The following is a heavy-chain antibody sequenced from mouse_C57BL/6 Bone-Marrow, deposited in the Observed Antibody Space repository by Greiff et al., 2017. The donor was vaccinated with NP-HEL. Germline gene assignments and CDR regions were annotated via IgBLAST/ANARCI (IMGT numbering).Heavy chain of an antibody. D-gene: IGHD3-3*01. Sequence: EVKLVESEGGLVQPGSSMKLSCTASGFTFSDYYMAWVRQVPEKGLEWVANINYDGSSTYYLDSLKSRFIISRDNAKNILYLQMSSLKSEDTATYYCARDRGTEWYFDVWGTGTTVTVSS. CDR1: GFTFSDYY. CDR3: ARDRGTEWYFDV. CDR2: INYDGSST. V-gene: IGHV5-16*01. J-gene: IGHJ1*03.